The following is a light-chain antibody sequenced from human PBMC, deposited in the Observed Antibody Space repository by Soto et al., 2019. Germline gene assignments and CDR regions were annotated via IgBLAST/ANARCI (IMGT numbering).Light chain of an antibody. CDR2: TTN. CDR1: SSNIGSNT. J-gene: IGLJ2*01. CDR3: AAWDDSLDGVV. Sequence: QSVLTQPPSASGTPGQRVTLSCSGSSSNIGSNTVNWYQQLPGTAPKLLIYTTNERPTWVPDRFSGSKSGTSASLAISGLQSEAEADYYCAAWDDSLDGVVFGGGTKLTVL. V-gene: IGLV1-44*01.